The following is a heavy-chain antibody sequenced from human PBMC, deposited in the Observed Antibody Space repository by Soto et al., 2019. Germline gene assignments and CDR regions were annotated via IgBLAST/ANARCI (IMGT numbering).Heavy chain of an antibody. Sequence: GGSLRLSCVAFGFNFEDYAMHWIRQAPGKDLEWVSGINWNSGITGYADSVKGRVTISRDNANNSLHLEMSSLKTEDTALYYCARGRGALTVVSNWFDPWGQGTLVTVSS. CDR2: INWNSGIT. J-gene: IGHJ5*02. CDR1: GFNFEDYA. D-gene: IGHD2-15*01. CDR3: ARGRGALTVVSNWFDP. V-gene: IGHV3-9*01.